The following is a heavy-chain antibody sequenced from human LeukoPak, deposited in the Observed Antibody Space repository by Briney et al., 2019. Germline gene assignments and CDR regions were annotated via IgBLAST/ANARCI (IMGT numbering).Heavy chain of an antibody. CDR3: ARGTVTTEFDY. J-gene: IGHJ4*02. CDR1: GYTFTSYD. V-gene: IGHV1-8*01. Sequence: ASVRVSCKASGYTFTSYDINWVRQAAGQGLEWMGWMNPNSGNTGYAQKFQGRVTMTRNTSISTAYMELSSLRSEDTAVYYCARGTVTTEFDYWGQGTLVTVSS. CDR2: MNPNSGNT. D-gene: IGHD4-17*01.